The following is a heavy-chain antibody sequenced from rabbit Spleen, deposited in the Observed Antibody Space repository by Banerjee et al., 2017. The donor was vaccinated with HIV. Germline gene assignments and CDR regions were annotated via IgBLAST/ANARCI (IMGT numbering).Heavy chain of an antibody. CDR1: GLDFSGDSY. CDR3: ARDTSSSFSSYGMDL. CDR2: IDIGSNGFT. J-gene: IGHJ6*01. D-gene: IGHD1-1*01. V-gene: IGHV1S40*01. Sequence: QSLEESGGDLVKPGASLTLTCKASGLDFSGDSYDSYMCWVRQAPGKGLEWIACIDIGSNGFTYFASWAKGRFTISKTSSTTVTLQVTSLTAADTATYFCARDTSSSFSSYGMDLWGQCTLVTVS.